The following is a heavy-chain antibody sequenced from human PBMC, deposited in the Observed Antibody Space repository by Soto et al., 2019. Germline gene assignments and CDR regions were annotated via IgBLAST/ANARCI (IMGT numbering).Heavy chain of an antibody. V-gene: IGHV1-69*01. J-gene: IGHJ6*02. Sequence: QVQLVQSGAEVKKPGSSVKVSCKASGGTFSSYAISWVRQAPGQGLEWMGGIIPIFGTANYAQKFQGRVTITADESTSTAYMELSSLRSEDTAVYYRARVGYYDNPNYYGMDVWGQGTTVTVSS. CDR2: IIPIFGTA. D-gene: IGHD3-22*01. CDR1: GGTFSSYA. CDR3: ARVGYYDNPNYYGMDV.